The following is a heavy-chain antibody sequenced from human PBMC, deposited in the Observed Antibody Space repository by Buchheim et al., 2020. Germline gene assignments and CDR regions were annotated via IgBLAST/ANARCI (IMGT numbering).Heavy chain of an antibody. V-gene: IGHV1-2*02. Sequence: QVQLVQSGAEVKKPGASVKVSCKASGYTFTGYYMPWLRQAPGQGLEWMGWINPNIGCPTYAQKFQGRVTMTRDTSISPAYMELSRLRSDDTAVYYCAREYYDFWSGYYAHWGQGTL. D-gene: IGHD3-3*01. J-gene: IGHJ4*02. CDR2: INPNIGCP. CDR1: GYTFTGYY. CDR3: AREYYDFWSGYYAH.